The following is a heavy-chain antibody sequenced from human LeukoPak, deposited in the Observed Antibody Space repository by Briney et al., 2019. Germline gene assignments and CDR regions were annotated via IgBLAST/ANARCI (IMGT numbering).Heavy chain of an antibody. CDR3: ARDAGYYYMDV. CDR1: GGSISSYY. CDR2: IYYSGST. J-gene: IGHJ6*03. V-gene: IGHV4-59*01. Sequence: PSETLSLTCTVSGGSISSYYWSWIRQPPGKGLEWIGYIYYSGSTNYNLSLKSRVTISVDTSKNQFSLKLSSVTAADTAVYYCARDAGYYYMDVWGKGTTVTISS.